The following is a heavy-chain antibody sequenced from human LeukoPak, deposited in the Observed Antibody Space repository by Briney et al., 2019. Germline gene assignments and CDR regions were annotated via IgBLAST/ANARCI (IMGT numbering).Heavy chain of an antibody. D-gene: IGHD6-19*01. CDR1: GYSFTSYW. V-gene: IGHV5-51*01. CDR2: IYPGDSDT. J-gene: IGHJ3*02. CDR3: ARRRAAVAEAFDT. Sequence: GESLKISCKGSGYSFTSYWIGWVRQMPGKGLEWMGIIYPGDSDTRYSPSFQGQVTISADKSISTAYLQWSSLKASDTAMYYCARRRAAVAEAFDTWGQGTMVTVSS.